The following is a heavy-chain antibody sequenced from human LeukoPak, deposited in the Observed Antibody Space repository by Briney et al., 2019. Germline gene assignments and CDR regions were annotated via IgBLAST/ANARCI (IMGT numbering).Heavy chain of an antibody. CDR1: GHTLTELS. CDR2: FDPGDGKI. J-gene: IGHJ4*02. V-gene: IGHV1-24*01. Sequence: ASVKVSCKVSGHTLTELSLHWVRQAPGKGLEWMGGFDPGDGKIIYAQKFQGRVTMTEDTSTETAYMEFNNLRSEDTAVYYCAAGEWEQLLDYWGQGTLVTVSS. D-gene: IGHD5-24*01. CDR3: AAGEWEQLLDY.